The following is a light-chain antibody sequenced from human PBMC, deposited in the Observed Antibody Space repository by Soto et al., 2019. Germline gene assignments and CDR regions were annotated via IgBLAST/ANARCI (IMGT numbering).Light chain of an antibody. CDR3: QQYGSSPRT. CDR1: QSVSSGY. J-gene: IGKJ1*01. CDR2: GAS. Sequence: DIVLTQSPRTLSLCPGERATLSCRASQSVSSGYLVWYQQKPGQAPRLLIYGASSRATGIPDRFSGSGSGTDFTLTISRLEPEDFAVYYCQQYGSSPRTFGQGTKVDIK. V-gene: IGKV3-20*01.